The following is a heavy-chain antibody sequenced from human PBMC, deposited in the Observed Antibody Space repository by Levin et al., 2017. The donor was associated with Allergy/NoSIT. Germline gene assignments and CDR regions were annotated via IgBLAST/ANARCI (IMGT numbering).Heavy chain of an antibody. CDR3: AREMITGTTRLPTPDY. J-gene: IGHJ4*02. Sequence: GESLKISCAASGFTFSDYYMSWIRQAPGKGLEWVSYISSSGSTIYYADSVKGRFTISRDNAKNSLYLQMNSLRAEDTAVYYCAREMITGTTRLPTPDYWGQGTLVTVSS. CDR2: ISSSGSTI. D-gene: IGHD1-7*01. V-gene: IGHV3-11*01. CDR1: GFTFSDYY.